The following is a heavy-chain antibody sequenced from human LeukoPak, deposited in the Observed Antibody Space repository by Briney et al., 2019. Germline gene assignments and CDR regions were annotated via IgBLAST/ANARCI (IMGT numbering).Heavy chain of an antibody. CDR3: AREDYYDSSGSAFDI. CDR1: GFTFSSYS. J-gene: IGHJ3*02. D-gene: IGHD3-22*01. Sequence: GGSLRFSCAASGFTFSSYSMNWVRQAPGKGLEWVSYISSSSSTIYYADSVKGRFTISRDNAKNSLYLQMNSLRAEDTAVYYCAREDYYDSSGSAFDIWGQGTMVTVSS. V-gene: IGHV3-48*01. CDR2: ISSSSSTI.